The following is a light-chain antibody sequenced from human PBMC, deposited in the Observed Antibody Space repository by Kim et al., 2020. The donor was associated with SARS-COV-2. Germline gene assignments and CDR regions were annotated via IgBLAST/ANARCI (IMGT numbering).Light chain of an antibody. CDR3: HQYGSSPQT. CDR2: GAS. V-gene: IGKV3-20*01. J-gene: IGKJ1*01. CDR1: QSVSSTY. Sequence: SPGDSATLSCRASQSVSSTYLAWYQQKPGHAPRLLIYGASNRATGIPDRFSGSGSGTDFTLTISRLEPEDFAVYYCHQYGSSPQTFGQGTKVDIK.